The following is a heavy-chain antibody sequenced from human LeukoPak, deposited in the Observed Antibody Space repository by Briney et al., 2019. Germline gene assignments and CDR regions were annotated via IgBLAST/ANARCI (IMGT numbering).Heavy chain of an antibody. Sequence: ASVKVSCKASGGIFRDYGFSWLRQAPGQGLEWMGWISPHNGNTKVAQKFEDRVTMTTDTSTSTAYMELRSLRSDDTAVYYCARVLRPSAFDIWGQGTMVTVSS. V-gene: IGHV1-18*01. D-gene: IGHD2-15*01. CDR3: ARVLRPSAFDI. J-gene: IGHJ3*02. CDR2: ISPHNGNT. CDR1: GGIFRDYG.